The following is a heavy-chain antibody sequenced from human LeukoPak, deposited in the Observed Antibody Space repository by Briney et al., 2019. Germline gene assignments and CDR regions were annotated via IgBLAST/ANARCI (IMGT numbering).Heavy chain of an antibody. CDR1: GYTFTSYD. V-gene: IGHV1-8*01. Sequence: ASVKVSCKASGYTFTSYDINWVRQATGQGLEWMGWMNPNSGNTGYAQKFQGRVTMTRNTSISTAYMELSSLRSEDTAVYYCARGPRYCSSTSCYVGEYYYYYMDVWGKGTTVTISS. CDR2: MNPNSGNT. J-gene: IGHJ6*03. D-gene: IGHD2-2*01. CDR3: ARGPRYCSSTSCYVGEYYYYYMDV.